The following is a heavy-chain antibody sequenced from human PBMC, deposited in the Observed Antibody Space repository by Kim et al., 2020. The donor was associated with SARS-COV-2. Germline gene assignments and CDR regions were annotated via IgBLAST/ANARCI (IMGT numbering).Heavy chain of an antibody. CDR3: ARSRYCSGGSCYSSNYYYYGMDV. CDR1: GFTFSSYS. CDR2: ISSSSSYI. Sequence: GGSLRLSCAASGFTFSSYSMNWVRQAPGKGLEWVSSISSSSSYIYYADSVKGRFTISRDNAKNSLYLQMNSLRAEDTAVYYCARSRYCSGGSCYSSNYYYYGMDVWGQGTTVTVSS. V-gene: IGHV3-21*01. J-gene: IGHJ6*02. D-gene: IGHD2-15*01.